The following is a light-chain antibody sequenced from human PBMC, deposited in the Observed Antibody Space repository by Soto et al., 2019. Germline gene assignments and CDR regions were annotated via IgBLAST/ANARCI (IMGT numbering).Light chain of an antibody. Sequence: DIQMTQSPSSLSASVGDRVSITCQASQDVNNYVNWYQQKSVKAPKLLIYDASNLQTGVPSRFSGSRSGTSFPLIISRLQPEDIATYYCQQYGDDLRTFGGGTKVEI. V-gene: IGKV1-33*01. J-gene: IGKJ4*01. CDR1: QDVNNY. CDR2: DAS. CDR3: QQYGDDLRT.